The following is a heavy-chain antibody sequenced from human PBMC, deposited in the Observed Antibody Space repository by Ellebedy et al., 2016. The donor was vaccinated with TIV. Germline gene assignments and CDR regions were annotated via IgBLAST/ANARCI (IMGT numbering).Heavy chain of an antibody. Sequence: SETLSLXXTVSGGSVSSGSYSWSWIRQPPGKGLEWIGYIYHSGSTYYNPSLKSRVTISVDRSKNQFSLKLRSVTAADTAVYYCAREMSAAAPTLDVWGQGTTVTVSS. D-gene: IGHD2-2*01. CDR1: GGSVSSGSYS. CDR3: AREMSAAAPTLDV. J-gene: IGHJ6*02. V-gene: IGHV4-30-2*01. CDR2: IYHSGST.